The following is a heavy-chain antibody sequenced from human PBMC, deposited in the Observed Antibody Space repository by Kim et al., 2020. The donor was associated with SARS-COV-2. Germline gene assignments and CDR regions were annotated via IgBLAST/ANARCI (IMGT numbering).Heavy chain of an antibody. CDR1: GGSISSYY. CDR2: IYSSGST. Sequence: SETLSLTCTVSGGSISSYYWSWIRQPAGKGLEWIGRIYSSGSTNYNPSLKSRVSMSVDTSKNQFYLKLSSVTAADTAVYYCARGATVGTTNYYYAMDVWGQGTTVTVSS. J-gene: IGHJ6*02. V-gene: IGHV4-4*07. D-gene: IGHD1-26*01. CDR3: ARGATVGTTNYYYAMDV.